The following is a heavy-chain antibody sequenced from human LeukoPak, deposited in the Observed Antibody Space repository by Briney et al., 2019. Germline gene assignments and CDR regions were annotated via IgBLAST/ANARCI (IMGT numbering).Heavy chain of an antibody. CDR3: ARETPYYYDSSGYYYRAPGDAFDI. D-gene: IGHD3-22*01. Sequence: RASETLSLTCTVSGGSISSSSYYWGWIRQPPGKGLEWIGSIYYSGSTYYNPSLKSRVTISVDTSKNQFSLKLSSVTAADTAVYYCARETPYYYDSSGYYYRAPGDAFDIWGQGTMVTVSS. CDR1: GGSISSSSYY. CDR2: IYYSGST. J-gene: IGHJ3*02. V-gene: IGHV4-39*02.